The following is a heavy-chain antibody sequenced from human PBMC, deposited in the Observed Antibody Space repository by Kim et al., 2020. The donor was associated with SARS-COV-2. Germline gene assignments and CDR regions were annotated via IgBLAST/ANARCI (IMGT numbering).Heavy chain of an antibody. V-gene: IGHV3-23*01. J-gene: IGHJ3*02. D-gene: IGHD3-16*01. Sequence: GGSLRLSCAVSGFTFSNSDMSWVRQAPGKGLDWVSVISTGGGTTYYADSVKGRFTISRDNSKNTLFLQMNSLRVEDTAIYYCVKGGRRFGLEIWGLGTMVTVSS. CDR3: VKGGRRFGLEI. CDR1: GFTFSNSD. CDR2: ISTGGGTT.